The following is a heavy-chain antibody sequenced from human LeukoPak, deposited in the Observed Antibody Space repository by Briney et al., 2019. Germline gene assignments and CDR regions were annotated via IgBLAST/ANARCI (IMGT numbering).Heavy chain of an antibody. CDR2: IKQDGTEA. CDR1: RFTFSRHW. V-gene: IGHV3-7*04. D-gene: IGHD4-11*01. J-gene: IGHJ4*02. CDR3: ARGPHYGSYVDFYDY. Sequence: GRSMRLSCAPARFTFSRHWMNWLRLVPGRGREWVASIKQDGTEAYDVDSVKGRFTISRDDANNSLSLQMNSLRADDTAVYYCARGPHYGSYVDFYDYWGQGTLVTVSS.